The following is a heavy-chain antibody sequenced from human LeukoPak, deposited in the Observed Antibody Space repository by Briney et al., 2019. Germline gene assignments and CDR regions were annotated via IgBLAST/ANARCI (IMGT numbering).Heavy chain of an antibody. V-gene: IGHV1-18*01. CDR2: ISAYNGNT. Sequence: ASVKVSCKASGYTFTSYGISWVRQAPGQGLEWMGWISAYNGNTNYAQKLQGRVTMTTDTSTSTAYMELRSLRSDDTAVYYCARRSHYDFWSGYYTHYYYGMDDWGQGTTVTVSS. CDR3: ARRSHYDFWSGYYTHYYYGMDD. J-gene: IGHJ6*02. CDR1: GYTFTSYG. D-gene: IGHD3-3*01.